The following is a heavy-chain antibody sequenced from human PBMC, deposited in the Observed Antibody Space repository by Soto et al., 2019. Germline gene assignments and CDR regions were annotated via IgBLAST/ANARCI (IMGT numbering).Heavy chain of an antibody. CDR2: ISSGSSTR. CDR1: GFTFSSSS. CDR3: AGDLRNYGSVSSG. J-gene: IGHJ4*02. D-gene: IGHD3-10*01. Sequence: GGTLRLSCAASGFTFSSSSMNWVRQAPGKGLEWVSYISSGSSTRYYADSVKGRFTISRDNAKNSLYLQMNSLRDEDTAVYYCAGDLRNYGSVSSGWGQGTLVTVSS. V-gene: IGHV3-48*02.